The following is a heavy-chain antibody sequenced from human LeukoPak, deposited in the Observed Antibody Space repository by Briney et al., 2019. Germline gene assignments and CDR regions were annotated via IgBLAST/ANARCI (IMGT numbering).Heavy chain of an antibody. CDR3: ARGLSDYYDSSGQDAFDI. J-gene: IGHJ3*02. CDR2: IYYSGGT. Sequence: SETLSLTCTVSGGSISSYYWSWIRQPPGKGLEWIGYIYYSGGTNYNPSLKSRVTISVDTSKNQFSLKLSSVTAADTAVYYCARGLSDYYDSSGQDAFDIWGQGTMVTVSS. CDR1: GGSISSYY. D-gene: IGHD3-22*01. V-gene: IGHV4-59*01.